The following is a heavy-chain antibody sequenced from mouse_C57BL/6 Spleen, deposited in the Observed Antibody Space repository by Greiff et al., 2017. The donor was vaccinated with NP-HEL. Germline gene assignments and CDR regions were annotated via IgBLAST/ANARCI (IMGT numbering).Heavy chain of an antibody. D-gene: IGHD2-1*01. CDR3: ARGSLLDYGNYLDY. CDR1: GYTFTSYW. Sequence: QVQLQQPGAELVRPGTSVKLSCKASGYTFTSYWMHWVKQRPGQGLEWIGVIDPSDSYTNYNQKFKGKATLTVDTSSSTAYMQLSSLTSEDSAVYYCARGSLLDYGNYLDYWGQGTTLTVSS. J-gene: IGHJ2*01. CDR2: IDPSDSYT. V-gene: IGHV1-59*01.